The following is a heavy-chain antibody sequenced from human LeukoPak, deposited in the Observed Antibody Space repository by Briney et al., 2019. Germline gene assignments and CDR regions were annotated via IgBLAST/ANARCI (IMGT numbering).Heavy chain of an antibody. CDR1: GFTFSSFA. J-gene: IGHJ4*02. Sequence: GGSLRLSCAASGFTFSSFALSWVRQAPGKGLEWISGISGSGGRTDYAHSVKGRFTISRDNSKNTLYLQMSSLRADDTPLYYCAKSPPRCSGGSCYGYWGQGTLVTVSS. D-gene: IGHD2-15*01. CDR2: ISGSGGRT. CDR3: AKSPPRCSGGSCYGY. V-gene: IGHV3-23*01.